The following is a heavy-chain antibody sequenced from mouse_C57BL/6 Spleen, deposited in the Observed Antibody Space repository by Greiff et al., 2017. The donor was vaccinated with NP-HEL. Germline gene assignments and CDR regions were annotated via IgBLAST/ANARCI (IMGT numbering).Heavy chain of an antibody. J-gene: IGHJ2*01. V-gene: IGHV5-4*01. CDR1: GFTFSSYA. CDR2: ISDGGSYT. CDR3: ARDKDYYGSRTPFDY. Sequence: EVKLMESGGGLVKPGGSLKLSCAASGFTFSSYAMSWVRQTPEKRLEWVATISDGGSYTYYPDNVKGRFTISRDNAKNNLYLQMSHLKSEDTAMYYCARDKDYYGSRTPFDYWGQGTTLTVSS. D-gene: IGHD1-1*01.